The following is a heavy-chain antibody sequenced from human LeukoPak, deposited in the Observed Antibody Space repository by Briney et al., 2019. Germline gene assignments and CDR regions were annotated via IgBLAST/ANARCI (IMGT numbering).Heavy chain of an antibody. CDR3: ASHCSSTSCYGMDV. CDR1: GDSISSYY. CDR2: IYYSGST. Sequence: PSETLSLTCTVSGDSISSYYWSWIRQPPGKGLEWIGYIYYSGSTNYNPSLKSRVTISVDTSKNQFPLKLSSVTAADTAVYYCASHCSSTSCYGMDVWGQRTTVTVSS. J-gene: IGHJ6*02. V-gene: IGHV4-59*01. D-gene: IGHD2-2*01.